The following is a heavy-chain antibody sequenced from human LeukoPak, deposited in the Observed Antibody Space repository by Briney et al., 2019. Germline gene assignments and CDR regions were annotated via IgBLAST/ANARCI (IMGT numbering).Heavy chain of an antibody. CDR3: AGGALTIFGVVITNNWFDP. V-gene: IGHV4-39*07. D-gene: IGHD3-3*01. CDR1: GGSISSSSYY. J-gene: IGHJ5*02. CDR2: IYYSGST. Sequence: SETLSLTCTVSGGSISSSSYYWGWIRQPPGKGLEWIGSIYYSGSTYYNPSLKSRVTISVDTSKNQFSLKLSSVTAADTAVYYCAGGALTIFGVVITNNWFDPWGQGTLVTVSS.